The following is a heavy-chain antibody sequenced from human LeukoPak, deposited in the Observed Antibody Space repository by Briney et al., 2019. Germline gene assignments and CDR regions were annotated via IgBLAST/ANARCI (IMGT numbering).Heavy chain of an antibody. CDR2: ISAYNGNT. D-gene: IGHD5-18*01. V-gene: IGHV1-18*01. Sequence: ASVKVSCKASGYTFTSYGISWVRQAPGQGLEWMGWISAYNGNTNYTQKFQGRVTMTTDTSTSTAYMELRSLRSEDTAVYYCASRDTAMAFDYWGQGTLVTVSS. CDR1: GYTFTSYG. J-gene: IGHJ4*02. CDR3: ASRDTAMAFDY.